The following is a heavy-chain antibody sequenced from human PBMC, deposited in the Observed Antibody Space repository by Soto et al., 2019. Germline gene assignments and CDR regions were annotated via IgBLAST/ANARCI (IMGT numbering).Heavy chain of an antibody. CDR3: TRGGHGSHFDY. V-gene: IGHV3-23*01. J-gene: IGHJ4*02. CDR1: GFTFGSRA. CDR2: ISGHGDET. Sequence: EVQMLQSGGGLVGPGGSLRLSCSASGFTFGSRAMTWVRQAPGKGLEWVSTISGHGDETFYADYVTGRFTISRDNSKNIVFLQLNSLRGDDTALYYCTRGGHGSHFDYWGQGTVVTVSS. D-gene: IGHD3-16*01.